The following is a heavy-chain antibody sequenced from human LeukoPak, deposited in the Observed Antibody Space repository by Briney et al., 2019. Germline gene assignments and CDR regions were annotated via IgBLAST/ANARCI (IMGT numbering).Heavy chain of an antibody. CDR1: GVSISSSNSY. CDR2: IYYTGNT. D-gene: IGHD3/OR15-3a*01. CDR3: ARQTGSGLFTLP. J-gene: IGHJ4*02. Sequence: SETLSLTCAVSGVSISSSNSYWGWIRQPPGKGLEWIGSIYYTGNTYYNASLKSRVTISIDTSKNQISLRLTSVTATDTAMYYCARQTGSGLFTLPGGQGTLVTVSS. V-gene: IGHV4-39*01.